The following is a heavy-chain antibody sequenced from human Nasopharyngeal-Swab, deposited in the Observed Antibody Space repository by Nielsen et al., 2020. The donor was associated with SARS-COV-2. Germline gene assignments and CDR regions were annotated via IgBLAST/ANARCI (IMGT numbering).Heavy chain of an antibody. V-gene: IGHV4-59*01. CDR3: ARVGGLWSAGFYYYYMDV. D-gene: IGHD3-3*01. J-gene: IGHJ6*03. Sequence: IRQPPGKGPEWIGYIYYSGSTNYNPSLKSRVTISVDTSKNQFSLKLSSVTAADTAVYYCARVGGLWSAGFYYYYMDVWGKGTTVTVSS. CDR2: IYYSGST.